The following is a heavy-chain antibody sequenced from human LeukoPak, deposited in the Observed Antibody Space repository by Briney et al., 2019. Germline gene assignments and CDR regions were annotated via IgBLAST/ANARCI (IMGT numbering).Heavy chain of an antibody. J-gene: IGHJ4*02. V-gene: IGHV4-39*01. CDR2: FTGNT. Sequence: SETLSLTCTVSGGSISSSTYHWGWIRQPPGKGLEWIGSFTGNTYSNPSLKSRVTISLDTSKNQFSLKLTSVTPADTATYYCTRLVNGRPLDLSGQGVLVTVSS. CDR3: TRLVNGRPLDL. CDR1: GGSISSSTYH. D-gene: IGHD2-8*01.